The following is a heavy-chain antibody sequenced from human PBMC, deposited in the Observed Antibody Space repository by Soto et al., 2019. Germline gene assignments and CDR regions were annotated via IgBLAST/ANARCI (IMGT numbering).Heavy chain of an antibody. J-gene: IGHJ6*02. CDR1: GYTFTSYY. Sequence: QVQLVQSGAEVKKPGASVKVSCKASGYTFTSYYMHWVRQAPGQGLEWKGIINPSGGSTSYAQKFQGRVTMTRDTSTSTVYMELSSLRSEDTAVYFCARVGGSSGPYYGMDVWGQGTTVTVSS. V-gene: IGHV1-46*03. CDR2: INPSGGST. D-gene: IGHD3-22*01. CDR3: ARVGGSSGPYYGMDV.